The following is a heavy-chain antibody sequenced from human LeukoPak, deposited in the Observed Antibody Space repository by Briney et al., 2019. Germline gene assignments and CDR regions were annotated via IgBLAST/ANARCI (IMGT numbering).Heavy chain of an antibody. D-gene: IGHD2-15*01. J-gene: IGHJ5*02. CDR1: GGSFSGYY. V-gene: IGHV4-34*01. Sequence: SETLSLTCAVYGGSFSGYYWSWIRQPPGKGLESIGEINHSGSTNYNPSLKSRVIISVDTSKNQFSLKLTSVTAADTAVYYCVRREWWSPSKKFDPWGQGTLVTVSS. CDR2: INHSGST. CDR3: VRREWWSPSKKFDP.